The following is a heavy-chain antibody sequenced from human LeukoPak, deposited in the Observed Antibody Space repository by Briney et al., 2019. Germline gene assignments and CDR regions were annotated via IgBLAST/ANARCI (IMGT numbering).Heavy chain of an antibody. D-gene: IGHD5-18*01. CDR1: GGSISSYY. CDR2: IYYSGST. CDR3: VRDFRGYIDY. J-gene: IGHJ4*02. V-gene: IGHV4-59*01. Sequence: SETLSLTCTVSGGSISSYYWSWIRQPPGKGLEWIGCIYYSGSTNYNPSLKSRVTISVDTSRNQFSLKLSSVTAADTAVYYCVRDFRGYIDYWGQGALVTVSS.